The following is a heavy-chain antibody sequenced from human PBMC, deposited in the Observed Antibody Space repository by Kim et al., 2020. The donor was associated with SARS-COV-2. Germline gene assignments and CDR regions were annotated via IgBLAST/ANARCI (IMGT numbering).Heavy chain of an antibody. J-gene: IGHJ4*02. CDR3: ARGDSGDYGG. V-gene: IGHV4-34*01. CDR2: ST. Sequence: STNYNPSLKIRVTISVDTSKNQFSLKLSAVTAAETAVYYCARGDSGDYGGWGQGTLVTGSS. D-gene: IGHD4-17*01.